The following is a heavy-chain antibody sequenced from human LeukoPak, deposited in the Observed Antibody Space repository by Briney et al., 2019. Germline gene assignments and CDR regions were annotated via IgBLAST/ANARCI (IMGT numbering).Heavy chain of an antibody. CDR1: GYTLTELS. J-gene: IGHJ4*02. D-gene: IGHD6-19*01. CDR3: ATVGVDSSGWYPLGSGLG. CDR2: FDPEDGET. Sequence: ASVKVSCKVSGYTLTELSMHWVRQAPGKGLEWMGGFDPEDGETIYAQKFQGRVTMTEDTSTDTAYMELSSLRSEDTAVYYCATVGVDSSGWYPLGSGLGWGQGTLVTVSS. V-gene: IGHV1-24*01.